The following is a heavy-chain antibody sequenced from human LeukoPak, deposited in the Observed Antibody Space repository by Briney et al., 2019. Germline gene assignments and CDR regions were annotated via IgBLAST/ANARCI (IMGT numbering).Heavy chain of an antibody. Sequence: SETLSLTCTVSGGSISSYYWSWIRQPAGKGLEWIGYIYYSGSTNYNPSLKSRVTISVDTSKNQFSLKLSSVTAADTAVYYCARVVRYCSSTSCSSFDYWGQGTLVTVSS. CDR3: ARVVRYCSSTSCSSFDY. D-gene: IGHD2-2*01. CDR2: IYYSGST. J-gene: IGHJ4*02. CDR1: GGSISSYY. V-gene: IGHV4-59*01.